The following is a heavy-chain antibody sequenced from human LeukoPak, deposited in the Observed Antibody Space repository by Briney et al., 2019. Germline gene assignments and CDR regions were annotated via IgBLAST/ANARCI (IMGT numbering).Heavy chain of an antibody. J-gene: IGHJ5*02. Sequence: GGSLRRSCAASGFTFSYYYMSWIRQAPGKGLEGVSYISSSGDTKYYADSVKGRFTISRDNAKNSLYLQMNSLRAEDTAVYYCARGPHSLNWFDPWGQGTLVTVSS. CDR2: ISSSGDTK. CDR1: GFTFSYYY. D-gene: IGHD2-21*01. V-gene: IGHV3-11*01. CDR3: ARGPHSLNWFDP.